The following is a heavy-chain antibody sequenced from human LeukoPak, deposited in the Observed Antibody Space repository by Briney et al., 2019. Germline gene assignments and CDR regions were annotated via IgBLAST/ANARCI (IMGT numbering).Heavy chain of an antibody. Sequence: PGGSLRLSCAASGFTFNSYSMNWVRQAPGKGLEWVSSISSSSSYIYYADSVKGRFTISRDNAKNSLYLQMNNLRAEDTAVYYCARVRVFAKLSVVRPREVNCFDPWGQGTLVTVSS. V-gene: IGHV3-21*04. CDR2: ISSSSSYI. J-gene: IGHJ5*02. CDR1: GFTFNSYS. D-gene: IGHD2-21*01. CDR3: ARVRVFAKLSVVRPREVNCFDP.